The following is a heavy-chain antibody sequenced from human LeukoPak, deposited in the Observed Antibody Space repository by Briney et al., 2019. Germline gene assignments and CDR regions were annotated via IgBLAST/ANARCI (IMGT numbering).Heavy chain of an antibody. Sequence: GESLKISCKGSGYSFTSYWIGWVRQMPGKGLEWMGIIYPGDSDTRYSPSFQGQVTISADKSISTAYLQWSSLKASDTAMYYCARRKGGHCSSTSCYNSHFDYWGQGTLVTVSS. CDR2: IYPGDSDT. CDR3: ARRKGGHCSSTSCYNSHFDY. J-gene: IGHJ4*02. D-gene: IGHD2-2*02. V-gene: IGHV5-51*01. CDR1: GYSFTSYW.